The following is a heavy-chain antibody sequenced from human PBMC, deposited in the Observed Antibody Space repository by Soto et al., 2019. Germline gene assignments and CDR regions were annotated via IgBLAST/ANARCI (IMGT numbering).Heavy chain of an antibody. J-gene: IGHJ6*03. CDR3: ARQPGIAAAPYRYYYYYMDV. Sequence: SETLSLTCTVSGGSISSYYWSWIRQPPGKGLEWIGYIYYSGSTNYNPSLKSRVTISVDTSKNQFSLKLSSVTAADTAVYYCARQPGIAAAPYRYYYYYMDVWGKGTTVTVSS. CDR1: GGSISSYY. V-gene: IGHV4-59*08. CDR2: IYYSGST. D-gene: IGHD6-13*01.